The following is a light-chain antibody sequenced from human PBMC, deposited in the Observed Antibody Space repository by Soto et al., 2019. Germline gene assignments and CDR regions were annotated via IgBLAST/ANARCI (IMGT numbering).Light chain of an antibody. V-gene: IGKV3-15*01. CDR3: QQYKSYPIT. J-gene: IGKJ5*01. Sequence: EIVMTQSPATLSVSPGERATLSCRASQSVSSNLAWYQQKPGQAPRLLIYGASTRATGIPARFSGSGSGTEFTLTISSLQSEDFATYYCQQYKSYPITFGQGTRLEIK. CDR1: QSVSSN. CDR2: GAS.